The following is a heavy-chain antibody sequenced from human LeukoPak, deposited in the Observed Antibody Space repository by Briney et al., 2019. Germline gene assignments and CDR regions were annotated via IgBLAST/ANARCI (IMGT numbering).Heavy chain of an antibody. CDR2: IYYSGNT. CDR3: VAAHGAFDI. D-gene: IGHD6-13*01. Sequence: SETLSLTCTVSGGSISNTAYYWGWIRQPPGKGLEWIGSIYYSGNTYYNPSLKSRVTISVDTSKNQFSLKLSSVTAADTAVYYCVAAHGAFDIWGQGTMVTVSS. CDR1: GGSISNTAYY. V-gene: IGHV4-39*07. J-gene: IGHJ3*02.